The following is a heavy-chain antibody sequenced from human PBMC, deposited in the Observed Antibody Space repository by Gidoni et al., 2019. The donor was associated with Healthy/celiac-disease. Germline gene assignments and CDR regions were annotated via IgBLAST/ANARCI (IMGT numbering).Heavy chain of an antibody. Sequence: VHLVESGVGFVHPGGSLRLSCSSSGFPFSSYAMHWVRQAPGKGLEYVSAISSNGGSTYYADSVKGRCTISRDNSKNTLYLQMSSLRAEDTAVYYCVKSRIQLLEGAVWFDPWGQGTLVTVSS. J-gene: IGHJ5*02. D-gene: IGHD5-18*01. V-gene: IGHV3-64D*08. CDR1: GFPFSSYA. CDR3: VKSRIQLLEGAVWFDP. CDR2: ISSNGGST.